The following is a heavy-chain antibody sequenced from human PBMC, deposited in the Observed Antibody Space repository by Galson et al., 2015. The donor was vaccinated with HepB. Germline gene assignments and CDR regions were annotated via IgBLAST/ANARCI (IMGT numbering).Heavy chain of an antibody. D-gene: IGHD2-15*01. CDR3: AKDRIMVANNTYQLHF. J-gene: IGHJ4*02. CDR2: ITSNGSRT. Sequence: SLRLSCAASGFTFSRYAMTWVRQAPGKGLEWISSITSNGSRTFYTNSVKGRFTISRDNSRNTLVLQLNSLRPEDTAVYYCAKDRIMVANNTYQLHFWGQGTLVSVSS. V-gene: IGHV3-23*01. CDR1: GFTFSRYA.